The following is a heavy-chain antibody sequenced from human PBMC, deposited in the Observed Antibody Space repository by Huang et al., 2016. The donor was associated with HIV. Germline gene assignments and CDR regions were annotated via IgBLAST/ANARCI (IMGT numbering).Heavy chain of an antibody. D-gene: IGHD2-15*01. CDR3: ATLPPVNYGRSGGRVRDY. CDR1: GYNFSNYD. J-gene: IGHJ4*02. V-gene: IGHV1-8*01. Sequence: QVQLVQSGAEVKKPGASVKVSCKASGYNFSNYDIKWVRQAPGQGLEWMGLMNPNSGNTGYARKFPGRVTITRSTCISTAYMELSRLRFEDTAVYYCATLPPVNYGRSGGRVRDYWGQGALVTVSS. CDR2: MNPNSGNT.